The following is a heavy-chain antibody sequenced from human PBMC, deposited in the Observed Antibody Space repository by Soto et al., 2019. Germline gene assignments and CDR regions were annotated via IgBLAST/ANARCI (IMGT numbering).Heavy chain of an antibody. CDR2: INAGNGNT. Sequence: ASVKVSCKASGYTFTSYAMHWVRQAPGQSLEWMGWINAGNGNTKYSQKFQGRVTITRDTSASTAYMELSSLRSEDTAVYYCAAPSLRYQPLNLGGPYYYYGMDVWGQGTTVTVSS. CDR3: AAPSLRYQPLNLGGPYYYYGMDV. D-gene: IGHD2-2*01. CDR1: GYTFTSYA. J-gene: IGHJ6*02. V-gene: IGHV1-3*01.